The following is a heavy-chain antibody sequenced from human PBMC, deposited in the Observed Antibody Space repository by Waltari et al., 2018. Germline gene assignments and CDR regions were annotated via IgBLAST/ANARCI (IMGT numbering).Heavy chain of an antibody. CDR3: TKGATVTSATKYYYMDV. CDR1: GFRFDTCA. J-gene: IGHJ6*03. V-gene: IGHV3-23*04. D-gene: IGHD4-17*01. CDR2: ISGSGGST. Sequence: EVQLVESGGGFLQPGGSLRLSCTASGFRFDTCAMSWVRQAPGKGLEWVSAISGSGGSTYYEDSVKGRFTISRDNSKNTLYLQMNNLSAEDTALYYCTKGATVTSATKYYYMDVWGKGTTVTVSS.